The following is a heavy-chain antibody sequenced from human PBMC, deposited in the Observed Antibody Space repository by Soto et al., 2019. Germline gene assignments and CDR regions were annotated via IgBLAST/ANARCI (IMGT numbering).Heavy chain of an antibody. V-gene: IGHV3-48*02. CDR3: ARESRFLEWLSLNWFDP. D-gene: IGHD3-3*01. CDR2: ISGSSGTT. J-gene: IGHJ5*02. CDR1: GFIFSSYA. Sequence: PGGSLRLSCAASGFIFSSYAMSWVRQAPGKGLEWVSAISGSSGTTYYADSVKGRFTISRDNAKNSLYLQMNSLRDEDTAVYYCARESRFLEWLSLNWFDPWGQGTLVTVSS.